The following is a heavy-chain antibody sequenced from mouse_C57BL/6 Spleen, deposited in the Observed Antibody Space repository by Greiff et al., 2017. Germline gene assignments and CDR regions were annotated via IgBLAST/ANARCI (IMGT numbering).Heavy chain of an antibody. CDR1: GFNIKDDY. J-gene: IGHJ2*01. CDR2: IDPENGDT. Sequence: EVQVVESGAELVRPGASVKLSCTASGFNIKDDYMHWVKQRPEQGLEWIGWIDPENGDTEYASKFQGKATITADTSSNTAYLQLSSLTSEDTAVYYCTTSTLLRYYFDYWGQGTTLTVSS. D-gene: IGHD1-1*01. V-gene: IGHV14-4*01. CDR3: TTSTLLRYYFDY.